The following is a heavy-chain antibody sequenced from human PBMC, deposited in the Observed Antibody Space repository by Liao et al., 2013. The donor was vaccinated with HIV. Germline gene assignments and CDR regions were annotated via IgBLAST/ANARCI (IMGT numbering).Heavy chain of an antibody. Sequence: QVQLHQWGAGLLKPSETLSLTCAVYGGSFSAYYWTWIRQPPGKGLEWIGEINHSGTTNYNPSLKSRVTISIDTSKNQFSLNLTSVTAADTAVYYCARGQAMVTYDYWGQGTLVTVSS. V-gene: IGHV4-34*01. CDR1: GGSFSAYY. CDR2: INHSGTT. J-gene: IGHJ4*02. D-gene: IGHD5-18*01. CDR3: ARGQAMVTYDY.